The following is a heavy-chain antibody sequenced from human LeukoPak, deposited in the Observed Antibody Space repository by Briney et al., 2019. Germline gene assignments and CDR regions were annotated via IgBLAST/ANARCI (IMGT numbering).Heavy chain of an antibody. D-gene: IGHD3-16*01. J-gene: IGHJ3*02. V-gene: IGHV4-34*01. CDR1: GGSFSGYY. CDR2: INHSGST. CDR3: ARQGYHDYVWGSYEIDI. Sequence: PSETLSLTCAVYGGSFSGYYWSWIRQPPGKGLEWIGEINHSGSTNYNPSLKSRVTISIDTSKNQFSLKLSSVTAADTAVYYCARQGYHDYVWGSYEIDIWGQGTMVTVSS.